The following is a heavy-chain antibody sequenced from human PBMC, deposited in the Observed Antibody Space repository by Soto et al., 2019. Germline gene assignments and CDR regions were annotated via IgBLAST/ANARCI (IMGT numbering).Heavy chain of an antibody. CDR3: ARAFSGSYPNFDY. D-gene: IGHD1-26*01. V-gene: IGHV3-30*09. Sequence: GGTLRLSCLASGFIFRSYAMHGVRQAPGKGLEWVAVITYDGANGYYADSVRGRFAISRDNSKSTLSLQMNSLRPEDTAVYYCARAFSGSYPNFDYWGQGTLVTVSS. J-gene: IGHJ4*02. CDR1: GFIFRSYA. CDR2: ITYDGANG.